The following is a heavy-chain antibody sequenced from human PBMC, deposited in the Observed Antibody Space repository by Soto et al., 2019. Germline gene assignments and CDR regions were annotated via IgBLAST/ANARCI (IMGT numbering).Heavy chain of an antibody. CDR2: ISYDGSNK. D-gene: IGHD3-16*01. J-gene: IGHJ3*02. CDR3: AREFTAYHAFEI. Sequence: GGSLRLSCAASGFTFSSYAMHWVRQAPGKGLEWVAVISYDGSNKYYADSVKGRFTISRDNSKNTLYLQMNSLRAEDTAVYYCAREFTAYHAFEIWGQGTMVTV. V-gene: IGHV3-30-3*01. CDR1: GFTFSSYA.